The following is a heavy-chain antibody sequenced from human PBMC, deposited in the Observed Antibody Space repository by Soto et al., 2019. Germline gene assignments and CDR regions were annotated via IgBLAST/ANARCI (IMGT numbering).Heavy chain of an antibody. CDR3: AHGSCFGADCYPNPYFDF. D-gene: IGHD2-21*02. Sequence: QITLKESGPTLVKPTQPLTLTCTFSGFSLSTTEEGVGWIRQPPGKAPEWLALIYWDDDKRYSPSLKTRLTITKDTSKSQVVLTVTNVDPVDTATYYCAHGSCFGADCYPNPYFDFWGQGILVTVSS. CDR1: GFSLSTTEEG. V-gene: IGHV2-5*02. CDR2: IYWDDDK. J-gene: IGHJ4*02.